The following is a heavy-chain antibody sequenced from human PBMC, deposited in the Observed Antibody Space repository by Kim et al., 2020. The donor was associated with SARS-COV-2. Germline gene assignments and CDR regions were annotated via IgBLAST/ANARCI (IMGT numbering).Heavy chain of an antibody. J-gene: IGHJ3*01. D-gene: IGHD3-10*02. Sequence: GGSLRLSCAASGFSFNNFGMHWVRQAPGKGLEWVAVISYEGSKKHYADSVNGRFTISRDSFKNTMSLQMSSLTAEDTAVYYCAKANVFLLFVKCHDDAFDLWGQGTMVTVSS. CDR3: AKANVFLLFVKCHDDAFDL. V-gene: IGHV3-30*18. CDR1: GFSFNNFG. CDR2: ISYEGSKK.